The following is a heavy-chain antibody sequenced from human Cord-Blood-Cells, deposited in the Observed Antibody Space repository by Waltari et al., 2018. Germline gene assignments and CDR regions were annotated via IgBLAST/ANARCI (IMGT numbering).Heavy chain of an antibody. CDR3: AREYYDILTGYYYYYGMDV. CDR2: IIPIFGTA. J-gene: IGHJ6*02. V-gene: IGHV1-69*01. Sequence: QVQLVQSGAEVKKPGSSVKVSCKASGGTFSSYAISWVRQAPGQGLEWMGGIIPIFGTANYAQKFQGRVTITADESTSTAYMELSSLRSEDTAMYYCAREYYDILTGYYYYYGMDVWGQGTTVTVSS. D-gene: IGHD3-9*01. CDR1: GGTFSSYA.